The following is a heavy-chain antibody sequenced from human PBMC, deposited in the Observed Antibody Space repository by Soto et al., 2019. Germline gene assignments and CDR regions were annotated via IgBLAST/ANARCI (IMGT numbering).Heavy chain of an antibody. D-gene: IGHD3-22*01. CDR1: GGSISSYY. Sequence: SETLSLTCTVSGGSISSYYWSWIRQPPGKGLEWIGYIYYSGSTYYNPSLKSRVTISVDTSKNQFSLKLSSVTAADTAVYYCARDVDYYDSSGYYWRYFDYWGQGTLVTVSS. CDR2: IYYSGST. V-gene: IGHV4-59*12. J-gene: IGHJ4*02. CDR3: ARDVDYYDSSGYYWRYFDY.